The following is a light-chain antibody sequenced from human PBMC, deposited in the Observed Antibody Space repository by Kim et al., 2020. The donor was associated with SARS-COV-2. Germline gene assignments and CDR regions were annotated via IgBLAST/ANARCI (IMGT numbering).Light chain of an antibody. CDR2: ATS. V-gene: IGKV3-20*01. CDR1: QSVASTY. J-gene: IGKJ2*01. Sequence: LSPEGRATLPGRASQSVASTYFAWYQQKLGQAPRLLIYATSSRATGIPDRFSGSGSGTDFTLTISRLEPEDFAVYYCQQYGNSPRTFGQGTKLEI. CDR3: QQYGNSPRT.